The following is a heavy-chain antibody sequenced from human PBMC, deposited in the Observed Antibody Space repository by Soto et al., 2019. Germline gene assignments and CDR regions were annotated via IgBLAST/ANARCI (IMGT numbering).Heavy chain of an antibody. Sequence: GGSLRLSCAASGFTFGTFAMSWVRQAPGKGLEWVSFICGSGDSTSYADLVKGRFTISRDTTENMLYLQMNRLRLEDTAIYYCAKLRYYDFWSGENWFDPWGQGTLVTVSS. CDR3: AKLRYYDFWSGENWFDP. J-gene: IGHJ5*02. D-gene: IGHD3-3*01. V-gene: IGHV3-23*01. CDR2: ICGSGDST. CDR1: GFTFGTFA.